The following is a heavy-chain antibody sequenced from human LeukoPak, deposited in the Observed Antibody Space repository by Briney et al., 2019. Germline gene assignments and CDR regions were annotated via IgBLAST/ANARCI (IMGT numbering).Heavy chain of an antibody. CDR2: INPNNGGT. V-gene: IGHV1-2*02. CDR3: ARGYALYSGRYIDFDY. CDR1: GYTFTGHY. J-gene: IGHJ4*02. D-gene: IGHD1-26*01. Sequence: ASVMVSCKASGYTFTGHYMHWVRQAPGQGLEWMGWINPNNGGTNYAQKFQGRVAMTRDTSISTAYKELSRLRSDDTAVYYCARGYALYSGRYIDFDYWGQGTLVTVAS.